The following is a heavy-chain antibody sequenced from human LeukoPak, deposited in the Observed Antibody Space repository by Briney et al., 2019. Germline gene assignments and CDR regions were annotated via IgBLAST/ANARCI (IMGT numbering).Heavy chain of an antibody. J-gene: IGHJ6*02. CDR3: ARVEITIFGVVHYGMDV. Sequence: PSETLSPTCTVSGGSVSSGSYYWSWIRQPPGKGLEWIGYIYYSGSTNYNPSLKSRVTISVDTSKNQFSLKLSSVTAADTAVYYCARVEITIFGVVHYGMDVWGQGTTVTVSS. D-gene: IGHD3-3*01. CDR2: IYYSGST. CDR1: GGSVSSGSYY. V-gene: IGHV4-61*01.